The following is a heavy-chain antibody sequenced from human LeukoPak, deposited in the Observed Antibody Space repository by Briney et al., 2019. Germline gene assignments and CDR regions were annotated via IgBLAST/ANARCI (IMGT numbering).Heavy chain of an antibody. Sequence: GGSLRLSCAASGFIVSSNYMSWVRQAPGKGLVWCSYIDNDGTDTNYADSVRGRFTGSKDNAKNTLYLQMNGLRAEDTAVYYCTRGGFDHNMDVWGKGTTVT. CDR3: TRGGFDHNMDV. J-gene: IGHJ6*03. D-gene: IGHD3-9*01. CDR2: IDNDGTDT. CDR1: GFIVSSNY. V-gene: IGHV3-74*01.